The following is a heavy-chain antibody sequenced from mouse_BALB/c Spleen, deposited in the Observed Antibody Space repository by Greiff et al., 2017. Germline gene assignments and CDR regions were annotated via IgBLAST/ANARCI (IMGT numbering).Heavy chain of an antibody. J-gene: IGHJ3*01. CDR3: ARDKDYPWFAY. Sequence: EVMLVESGGGLVQPGGSLRLSCATSGFTFTDYYMSWVRQPPGKALEWLGFIRNKANGYTTEYSASVKGRFTISRDNSQSILYLQMNTLRAEDSATYYCARDKDYPWFAYWGQGTLVTVSA. V-gene: IGHV7-3*02. CDR1: GFTFTDYY. CDR2: IRNKANGYTT. D-gene: IGHD2-4*01.